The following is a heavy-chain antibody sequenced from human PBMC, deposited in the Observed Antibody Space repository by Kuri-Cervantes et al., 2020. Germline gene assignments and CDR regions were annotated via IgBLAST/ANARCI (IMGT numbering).Heavy chain of an antibody. V-gene: IGHV1-8*01. D-gene: IGHD6-19*01. CDR3: ARVGQWLVPYYFDY. CDR1: GYTFTSYD. J-gene: IGHJ4*02. Sequence: ASVKVSCKASGYTFTSYDINWVRQATGQGLEWMGWMNPNSGNTGYAQKFQGRVTITRDTSASTAYMELSSLRSEDTAVYYCARVGQWLVPYYFDYWGQGTLVTVSS. CDR2: MNPNSGNT.